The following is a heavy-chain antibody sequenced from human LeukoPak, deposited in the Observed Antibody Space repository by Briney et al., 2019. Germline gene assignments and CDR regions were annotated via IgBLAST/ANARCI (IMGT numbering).Heavy chain of an antibody. Sequence: PGGSLRLSCAASGFTFRIYAMSWVRQAPGKGLEWVSGISGSDASTFYADSVKGRFTISRDNSKNTLYVQMNSLRAEDTAVYYCARAGRGEATEHSSSWYDYWGQGTLVTVSS. CDR3: ARAGRGEATEHSSSWYDY. CDR2: ISGSDAST. CDR1: GFTFRIYA. D-gene: IGHD6-13*01. J-gene: IGHJ4*02. V-gene: IGHV3-23*01.